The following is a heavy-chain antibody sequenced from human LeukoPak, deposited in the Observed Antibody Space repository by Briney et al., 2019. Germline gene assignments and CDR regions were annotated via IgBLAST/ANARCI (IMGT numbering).Heavy chain of an antibody. CDR1: GYTLTDNH. J-gene: IGHJ4*02. D-gene: IGHD6-13*01. CDR2: INTERGDT. CDR3: AKELAAGGPQDY. V-gene: IGHV1-2*02. Sequence: GASVKVSCKASGYTLTDNHLHWVRQAPGQGIEWMGWINTERGDTNYAQRFQGRVTMTRDTSISTGYMELRGLMSEDTAVYYCAKELAAGGPQDYWGQGTLVTVSS.